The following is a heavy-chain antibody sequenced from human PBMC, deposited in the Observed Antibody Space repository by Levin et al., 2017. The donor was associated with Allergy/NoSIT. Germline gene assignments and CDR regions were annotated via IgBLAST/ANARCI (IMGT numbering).Heavy chain of an antibody. D-gene: IGHD3-3*01. CDR1: GGSILSTNYY. Sequence: PSQTLSLPCTVSGGSILSTNYYWGWIRQPPGKGLEWIGSIYYTGSSHYNPSLKSRVTISVDTSKDHFSLNLTSVTAADTAVYFCARSSSLEYFDPWGQGTLVTVSS. CDR3: ARSSSLEYFDP. CDR2: IYYTGSS. V-gene: IGHV4-39*02. J-gene: IGHJ5*02.